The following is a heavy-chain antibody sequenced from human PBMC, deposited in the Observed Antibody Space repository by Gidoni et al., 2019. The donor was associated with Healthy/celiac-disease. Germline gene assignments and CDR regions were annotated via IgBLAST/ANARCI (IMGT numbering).Heavy chain of an antibody. Sequence: EVQLLESGGGLVQPGGSLRLSCAASGFTFSSYARSWVRQAPGKGLEGVSAISGSGGSTYSADSVKGRFTISRDNSKNTLYLQMNSLRAEDTAVYYCAKDRVLRYFDWMSGGMDVWGQGTTVTVSS. CDR3: AKDRVLRYFDWMSGGMDV. J-gene: IGHJ6*02. D-gene: IGHD3-9*01. CDR1: GFTFSSYA. CDR2: ISGSGGST. V-gene: IGHV3-23*01.